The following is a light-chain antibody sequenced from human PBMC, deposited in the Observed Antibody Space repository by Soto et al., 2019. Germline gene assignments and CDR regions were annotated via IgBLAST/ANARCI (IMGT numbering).Light chain of an antibody. CDR2: AAS. CDR3: QQLNSYT. Sequence: DIQLTQSPSFLSASVGDRVTITCRASHGISSYLAWYHQKPFKAPKLLIYAASTLQSGVPSRFSGSGSGTEFTLTISSLQPEDFATYYCQQLNSYTFGQGTRLEIK. V-gene: IGKV1-9*01. CDR1: HGISSY. J-gene: IGKJ5*01.